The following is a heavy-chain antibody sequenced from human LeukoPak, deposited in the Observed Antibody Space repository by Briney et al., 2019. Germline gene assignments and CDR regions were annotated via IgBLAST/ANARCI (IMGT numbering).Heavy chain of an antibody. CDR3: IAVIAAAGDFDY. CDR2: IKSKTDGGTT. V-gene: IGHV3-15*01. D-gene: IGHD6-13*01. J-gene: IGHJ4*02. CDR1: GFTFSNAW. Sequence: GGPLRLSCAASGFTFSNAWMSWVRQAPGKGLEWVGRIKSKTDGGTTDYAAPVKGRFTISRDDSKNTLYLQMNGLKTEDTAVYYCIAVIAAAGDFDYWGQGTLVTVSS.